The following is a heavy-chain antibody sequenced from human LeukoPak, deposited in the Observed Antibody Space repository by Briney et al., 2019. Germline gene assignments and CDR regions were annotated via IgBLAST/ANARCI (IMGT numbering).Heavy chain of an antibody. Sequence: GGSLRLSCAAAGFTLSSYWMHWVRHAPGKGLGWVSRINSGGNSTSYADSVKGRFTISRDNAKKTLYLQMNSLRAEDTAVYYCVRGYSSGYRLDYWGQGTLVTVSS. D-gene: IGHD6-19*01. J-gene: IGHJ4*02. V-gene: IGHV3-74*01. CDR3: VRGYSSGYRLDY. CDR1: GFTLSSYW. CDR2: INSGGNST.